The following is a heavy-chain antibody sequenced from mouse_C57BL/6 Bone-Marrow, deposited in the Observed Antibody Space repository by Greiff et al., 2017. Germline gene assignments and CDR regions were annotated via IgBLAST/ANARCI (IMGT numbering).Heavy chain of an antibody. Sequence: QVQLQQPGAELVKPGASVKLSCKASGYTFTSYWMQWVKQRPGQGLEWIGEIDPSDSYTNSNQKFKGKATLTVDTSSSTAYMQLSSLTSEDYAVYYCARETTVVALDYWGQGTTLTVSS. V-gene: IGHV1-50*01. J-gene: IGHJ2*01. CDR1: GYTFTSYW. D-gene: IGHD1-1*01. CDR2: IDPSDSYT. CDR3: ARETTVVALDY.